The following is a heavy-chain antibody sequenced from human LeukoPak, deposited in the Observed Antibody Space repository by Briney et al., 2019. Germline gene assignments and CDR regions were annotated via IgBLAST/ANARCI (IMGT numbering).Heavy chain of an antibody. CDR1: GFTLSSYA. D-gene: IGHD6-13*01. J-gene: IGHJ4*02. Sequence: GGSLRLSCAASGFTLSSYAMHRVRQAPGKGLEWVAVISYDGSNKYYADSVKGRFTISRDNSKNTLYLQMNSLRAEDTAVYYCAREYSSSWYYLDYWGQGTLVTVS. V-gene: IGHV3-30*01. CDR3: AREYSSSWYYLDY. CDR2: ISYDGSNK.